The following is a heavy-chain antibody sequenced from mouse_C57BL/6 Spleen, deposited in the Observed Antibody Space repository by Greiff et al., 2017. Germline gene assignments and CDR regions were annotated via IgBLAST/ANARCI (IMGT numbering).Heavy chain of an antibody. J-gene: IGHJ2*01. D-gene: IGHD1-1*01. CDR3: ARSYGSRNYFDY. CDR2: IRNKANGYTT. V-gene: IGHV7-3*01. CDR1: GFTFTDYY. Sequence: EVQLVESGGGLVQPGGSLSLSCAASGFTFTDYYMSWVRQPPGKALEWLGFIRNKANGYTTEYSASVKGRFTISRDNSQSILYLQMNALRAEDSATYYCARSYGSRNYFDYWGQGTTLTVSS.